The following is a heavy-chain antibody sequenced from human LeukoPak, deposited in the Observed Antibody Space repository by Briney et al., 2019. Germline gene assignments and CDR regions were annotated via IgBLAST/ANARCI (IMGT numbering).Heavy chain of an antibody. CDR1: GGSFSGYY. CDR3: ARGSIQLWGVDY. J-gene: IGHJ4*02. V-gene: IGHV4-34*01. D-gene: IGHD5-18*01. Sequence: SETLSLTCAVYGGSFSGYYWSWIRQPPGKGLEWIGEINHSGSTNYNPSLKSRVTISVDTSKNQFSLKLSSVTAADTAVYYCARGSIQLWGVDYWGQGTLVTVSS. CDR2: INHSGST.